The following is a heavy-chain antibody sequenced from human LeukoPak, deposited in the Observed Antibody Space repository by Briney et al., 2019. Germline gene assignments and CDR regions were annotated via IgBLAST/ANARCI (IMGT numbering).Heavy chain of an antibody. D-gene: IGHD1-1*01. CDR1: GGSITSSSYY. Sequence: SETLSLTCTVSGGSITSSSYYWGWIRQPPGKRLEWIGSIYYTGRTYYNPSLESRLTISVDTSKNQFSLKLTSVTAADTAIYYCAQSLGSGNWIGNWFDPWGQGTLVTVSS. CDR2: IYYTGRT. J-gene: IGHJ5*02. CDR3: AQSLGSGNWIGNWFDP. V-gene: IGHV4-39*01.